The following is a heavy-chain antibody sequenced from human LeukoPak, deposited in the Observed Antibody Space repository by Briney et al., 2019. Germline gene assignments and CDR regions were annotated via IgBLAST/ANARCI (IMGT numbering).Heavy chain of an antibody. V-gene: IGHV4-59*12. Sequence: SETLSLTCTVSGGSISSYYWSWIRQPPGKGLEWIGYIYYSGSTNYNPSLKSRVAISVDTSKNQFSLKLSSVTAADTAVYYCARVYSSGSRAFQHWGQGTLVTVSS. CDR2: IYYSGST. D-gene: IGHD6-19*01. J-gene: IGHJ1*01. CDR1: GGSISSYY. CDR3: ARVYSSGSRAFQH.